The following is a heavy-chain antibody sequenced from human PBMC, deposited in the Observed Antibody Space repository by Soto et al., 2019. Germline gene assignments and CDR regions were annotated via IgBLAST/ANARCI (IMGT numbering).Heavy chain of an antibody. CDR1: GFTFSSCA. J-gene: IGHJ6*01. CDR2: IIDSGGST. CDR3: AKGRSDYYYYREAF. Sequence: GGSLRLSCAASGFTFSSCAMGWVRQAPGKGLEWVSDIIDSGGSTYYADSVKGRFTISRDNSKSTLYLQMNSLRAEDTALYYCAKGRSDYYYYREAFWGQGTTVTVSS. V-gene: IGHV3-23*01.